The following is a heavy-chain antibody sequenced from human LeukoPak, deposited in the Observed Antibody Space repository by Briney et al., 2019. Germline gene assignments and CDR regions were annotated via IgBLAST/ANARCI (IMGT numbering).Heavy chain of an antibody. J-gene: IGHJ4*02. CDR2: ISHTGRT. D-gene: IGHD7-27*01. Sequence: SETLSLTCPVSGLSFPGYYWSWIRQPPGKGAEWIGEISHTGRTSYNPSLKSRASISLDTSKKQFSLKLGFLTAADMAVYYCTKTSPGVPLELWGQGALVTVSS. CDR3: TKTSPGVPLEL. V-gene: IGHV4-34*01. CDR1: GLSFPGYY.